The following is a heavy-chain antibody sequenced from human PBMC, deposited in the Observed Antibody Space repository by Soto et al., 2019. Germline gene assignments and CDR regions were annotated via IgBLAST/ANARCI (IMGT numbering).Heavy chain of an antibody. V-gene: IGHV4-34*01. J-gene: IGHJ4*02. CDR1: GGSFSGYY. CDR2: INHSGST. Sequence: SETLSLTCAVYGGSFSGYYWSWIRQPPGKGLEWIGEINHSGSTNYNPSLKSRVTISVDTSTSTVYMELSSLRSEDTAVYYCARVWNSGYDYWGQGTLVTVSS. CDR3: ARVWNSGYDY. D-gene: IGHD5-12*01.